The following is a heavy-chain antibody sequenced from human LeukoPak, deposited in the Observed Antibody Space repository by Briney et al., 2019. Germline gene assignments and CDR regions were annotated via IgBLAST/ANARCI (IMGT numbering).Heavy chain of an antibody. CDR2: IRSKAYGGTT. D-gene: IGHD3-22*01. CDR3: TKHDSSGYYQTEYLQH. V-gene: IGHV3-49*04. J-gene: IGHJ1*01. Sequence: GGSLRLSCTASGFTFGDYAMSWVRQAPGKGLEWVGFIRSKAYGGTTEYAASVKGRFTISRDDSKSIAYLQMNSLKTEDTAVYYCTKHDSSGYYQTEYLQHWGQGTLVTVSS. CDR1: GFTFGDYA.